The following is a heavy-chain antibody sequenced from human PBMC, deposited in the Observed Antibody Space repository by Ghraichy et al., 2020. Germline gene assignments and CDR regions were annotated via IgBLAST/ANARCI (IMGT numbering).Heavy chain of an antibody. Sequence: SETLSLTCTVSGVSFSSHYWSWIRQPPGKGLEWIGYVYHTGNTNYNPSLKGRVTISVDTSKNQFSLKLSSVTAADTAVYYCATRVPDANWYGVFDFWGQGTLVTVSS. CDR1: GVSFSSHY. V-gene: IGHV4-59*11. CDR3: ATRVPDANWYGVFDF. CDR2: VYHTGNT. D-gene: IGHD1-1*01. J-gene: IGHJ4*02.